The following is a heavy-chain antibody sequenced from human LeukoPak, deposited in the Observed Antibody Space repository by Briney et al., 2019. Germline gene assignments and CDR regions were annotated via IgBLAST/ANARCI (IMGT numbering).Heavy chain of an antibody. CDR1: GGSISGSGYY. J-gene: IGHJ4*02. Sequence: PSETLSLTCTVSGGSISGSGYYWVWIRQSPGKGLEWIATVYYTGSTYYNPSLKSRVTISVDTSQNQFSLRLSSVTAADTATYFCARGYGSGSYGIDYWGQGTLVTVSS. V-gene: IGHV4-39*07. D-gene: IGHD3-10*01. CDR2: VYYTGST. CDR3: ARGYGSGSYGIDY.